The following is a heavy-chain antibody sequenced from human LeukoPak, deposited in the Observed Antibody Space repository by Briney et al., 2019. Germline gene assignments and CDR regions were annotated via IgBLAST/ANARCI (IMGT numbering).Heavy chain of an antibody. J-gene: IGHJ4*02. D-gene: IGHD3-22*01. V-gene: IGHV4-59*12. Sequence: PSETLSLTCTVSGGSISSYYWSWIRQPPGKGLEWIGYIHHSGSTNYNPSLKSRVTISVDTSKNQFSLKLGSVTAADTAVYYCAREPKYYYDSSGYVDYWGQGTLVTVSS. CDR2: IHHSGST. CDR1: GGSISSYY. CDR3: AREPKYYYDSSGYVDY.